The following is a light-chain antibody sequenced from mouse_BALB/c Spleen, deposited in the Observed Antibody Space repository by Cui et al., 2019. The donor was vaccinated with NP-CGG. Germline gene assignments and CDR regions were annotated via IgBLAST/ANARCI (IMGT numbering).Light chain of an antibody. CDR2: GTN. CDR3: ALWYSNHWV. J-gene: IGLJ1*01. V-gene: IGLV1*01. CDR1: TGAVTTSNY. Sequence: HAVVHQESATTTSPGETVTLTCRSSTGAVTTSNYANWVQEKPDHLFTGLIGGTNNRVPGVPARFSGSLIGDKAALTITGAQIEDEATYFCALWYSNHWVFGGGTKLTVL.